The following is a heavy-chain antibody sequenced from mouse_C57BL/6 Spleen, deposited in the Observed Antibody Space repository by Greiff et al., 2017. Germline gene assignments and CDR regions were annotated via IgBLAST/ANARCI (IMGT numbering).Heavy chain of an antibody. Sequence: DVQLQESGAELVKPGASVTLSCTASGFNIKDYYMHWVKQRTEQGLEWIGRIDPEDGETKYAPKFQGKATITADTSSNTAYLQLSSLTSEDTAVYYCATNPFAYWGQGTLVTVSA. V-gene: IGHV14-2*01. CDR1: GFNIKDYY. J-gene: IGHJ3*01. CDR3: ATNPFAY. CDR2: IDPEDGET.